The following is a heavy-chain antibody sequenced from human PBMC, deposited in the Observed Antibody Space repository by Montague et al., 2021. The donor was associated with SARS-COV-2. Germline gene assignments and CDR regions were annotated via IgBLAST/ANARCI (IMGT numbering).Heavy chain of an antibody. D-gene: IGHD3-3*01. CDR2: FDPEDGET. Sequence: SVKVSCKVSGYTLTELSMHWVRQAPGKGLEWMGGFDPEDGETIYAQKFQGRVTMTEDTSTDTAYMELSSLRSEDTAVYYCAASTIFGVVIILDYWGQGTLVTVPS. J-gene: IGHJ4*02. CDR3: AASTIFGVVIILDY. V-gene: IGHV1-24*01. CDR1: GYTLTELS.